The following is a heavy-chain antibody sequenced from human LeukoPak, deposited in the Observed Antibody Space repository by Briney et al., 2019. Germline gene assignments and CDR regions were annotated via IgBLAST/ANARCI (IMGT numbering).Heavy chain of an antibody. V-gene: IGHV3-66*01. CDR1: GFTVSSNH. CDR3: ARDRPQTSGYTFDY. CDR2: IYSGCIT. J-gene: IGHJ4*02. D-gene: IGHD3-22*01. Sequence: GGSLRLSCAASGFTVSSNHMSWVRQAPGKGLEWVSVIYSGCITYYADSVKGRFTISRDNSKNTLYLQMNSLRAEDTAVYYCARDRPQTSGYTFDYWGQGTLVTVSS.